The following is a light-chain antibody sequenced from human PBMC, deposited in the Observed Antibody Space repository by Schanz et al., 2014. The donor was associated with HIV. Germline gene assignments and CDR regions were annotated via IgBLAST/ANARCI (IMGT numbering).Light chain of an antibody. CDR1: TSNIGNNY. J-gene: IGLJ2*01. CDR2: DNN. Sequence: QSVLTQPPSVSAAPGQKVTISCSGSTSNIGNNYVSWYQQLPGAAPKLLIYDNNKRPSGIPDRFSGSKSGTSATLGITGLQAEDESDYYCATWDDRLNGPVFGGGTKLTVL. V-gene: IGLV1-51*01. CDR3: ATWDDRLNGPV.